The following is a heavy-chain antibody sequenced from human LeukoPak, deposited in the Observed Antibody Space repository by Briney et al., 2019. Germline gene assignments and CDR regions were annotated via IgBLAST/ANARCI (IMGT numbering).Heavy chain of an antibody. V-gene: IGHV3-21*01. CDR2: ISSSSSYI. Sequence: GGSLGLSCAASGFTFSSYSMNWVRQAPGKGLEWVSSISSSSSYIYYADSVKGRFTISRDNAKNSLYLQMNSLRAEDTAVYYCARSDSSGYYSAGLNDWGQGTLVTVSS. D-gene: IGHD3-22*01. J-gene: IGHJ4*02. CDR1: GFTFSSYS. CDR3: ARSDSSGYYSAGLND.